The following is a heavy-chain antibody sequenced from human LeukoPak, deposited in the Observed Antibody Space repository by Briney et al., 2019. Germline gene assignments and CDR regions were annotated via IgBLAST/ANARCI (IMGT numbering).Heavy chain of an antibody. CDR3: AVTLGRITGTTFSDY. J-gene: IGHJ4*02. V-gene: IGHV1-18*01. D-gene: IGHD1-7*01. CDR1: GYTFTSYG. Sequence: ASVKVSCKASGYTFTSYGISWVRQAPGQGLEWMGWISAYNGNTNYAQTLQGRVTMTTDTSTSTAYMELRSLRSDDTAVYYCAVTLGRITGTTFSDYWGQGTLVTVSS. CDR2: ISAYNGNT.